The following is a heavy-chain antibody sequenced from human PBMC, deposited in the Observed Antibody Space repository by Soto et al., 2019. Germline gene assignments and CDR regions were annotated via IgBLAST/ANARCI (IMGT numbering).Heavy chain of an antibody. V-gene: IGHV4-39*01. Sequence: QLQLQESGPGLVKPSETLSLTCTVSGGSISSSSYYWGWIRQPPGKGLEWIGSIYYSGSTYYNPSLKSRVTIAVDTSKNQFSLKLSSVTAADTAVYYCARQAAGSIYSYYYYGMDVWGQGTTVTVSS. CDR3: ARQAAGSIYSYYYYGMDV. CDR2: IYYSGST. CDR1: GGSISSSSYY. D-gene: IGHD6-13*01. J-gene: IGHJ6*02.